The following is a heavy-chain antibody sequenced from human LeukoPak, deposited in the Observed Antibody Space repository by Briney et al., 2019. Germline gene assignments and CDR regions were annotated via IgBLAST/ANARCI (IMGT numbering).Heavy chain of an antibody. D-gene: IGHD1-26*01. V-gene: IGHV3-30*04. J-gene: IGHJ4*02. CDR3: ARSSGGSYLLFDY. CDR2: ISYDGNNR. Sequence: PGGSLRLSCAASGFTFSTYAMHWVRQAPDKGLEWVAIISYDGNNRYYADSVKGRFTISRDNSKNTLYLQMSSLRAEDTAVYYCARSSGGSYLLFDYWGQGTLVTVSS. CDR1: GFTFSTYA.